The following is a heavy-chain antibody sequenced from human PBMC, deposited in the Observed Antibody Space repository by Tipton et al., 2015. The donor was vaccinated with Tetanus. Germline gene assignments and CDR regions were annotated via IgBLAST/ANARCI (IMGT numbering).Heavy chain of an antibody. D-gene: IGHD6-13*01. CDR2: IIPIFGTA. CDR3: ARGPPTSGYSSSWYMGY. V-gene: IGHV1-69*01. Sequence: QLVQSGAEVKKPGSSVKVSCKASGGTFSSYAISWVRQAPGQGLEWMGGIIPIFGTANYAQKFQGRVTITADESTSTAYMELSSRRSEDTAVYYWARGPPTSGYSSSWYMGYWGQGTLVTVSS. J-gene: IGHJ4*02. CDR1: GGTFSSYA.